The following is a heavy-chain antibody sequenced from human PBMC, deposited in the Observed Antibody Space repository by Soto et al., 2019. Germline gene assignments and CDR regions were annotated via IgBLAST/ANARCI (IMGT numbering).Heavy chain of an antibody. D-gene: IGHD3-16*01. V-gene: IGHV1-46*03. Sequence: QVQLVQSGAEVKKPGASVKVSCKASGYTFTSYYMHWVRQAPGQGLEWMGIINPSGGSTSYAQKCVGWIIKSREPSTITFYMELSSPRSWCPVVYYCARGRRDGSRSGGYGGEGPMVVVSS. J-gene: IGHJ4*02. CDR1: GYTFTSYY. CDR2: INPSGGST. CDR3: ARGRRDGSRSGGY.